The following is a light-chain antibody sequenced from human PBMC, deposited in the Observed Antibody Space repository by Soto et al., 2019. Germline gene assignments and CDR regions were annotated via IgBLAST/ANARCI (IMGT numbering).Light chain of an antibody. CDR1: PAIASF. CDR3: QQLNGSPWT. V-gene: IGKV1-9*01. J-gene: IGKJ1*01. CDR2: GAS. Sequence: IQLTQSPSSLSASVGDRVTITCRASPAIASFLAWYQQKPGTAPKLLIYGASTLQSGVPSRFSGSRSGTGYTLTIASLQPEDFATYYCQQLNGSPWTFGQGTKVEIK.